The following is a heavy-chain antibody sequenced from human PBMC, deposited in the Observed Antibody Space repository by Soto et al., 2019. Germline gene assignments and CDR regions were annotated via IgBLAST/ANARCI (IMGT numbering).Heavy chain of an antibody. CDR3: ARGNESSSFFDY. Sequence: GGSLRLSCAASGFTFSSYDMHWVRQATGKGLEWASAIGTAGDTYYPGSVKGRFTISRENAKNSLYLQMNSLRAGDTAVYYCARGNESSSFFDYWGQGTLVTVSS. D-gene: IGHD6-6*01. CDR2: IGTAGDT. V-gene: IGHV3-13*01. J-gene: IGHJ4*02. CDR1: GFTFSSYD.